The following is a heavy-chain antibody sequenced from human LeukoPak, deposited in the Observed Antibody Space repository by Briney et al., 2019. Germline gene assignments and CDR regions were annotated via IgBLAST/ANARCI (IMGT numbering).Heavy chain of an antibody. CDR2: FDPEDGET. Sequence: ASVKVSCKVSGYTLTELSMHWVRQAPGKGLEWMGGFDPEDGETIYAQKFQGRVTMTEDTSTDTAYMELSSLRSEDTAVYYCATPRSISHHSLLHFDYWGQGTLVTVSS. V-gene: IGHV1-24*01. CDR3: ATPRSISHHSLLHFDY. J-gene: IGHJ4*02. CDR1: GYTLTELS. D-gene: IGHD2-15*01.